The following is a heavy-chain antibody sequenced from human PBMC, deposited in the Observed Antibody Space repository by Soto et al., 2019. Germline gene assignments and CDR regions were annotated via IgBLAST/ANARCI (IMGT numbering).Heavy chain of an antibody. Sequence: EVQLLESGGGLVQPGGSLRLSCAASGFTFSSYAMSWVRQAPGKGLEWVSAISGSGGSTYYADSVKGRFTISRDNSKNTLDLQMNSLRAEDTAVYYCAKGDSSGWNYWYFDLWGRGTLVTVSS. CDR1: GFTFSSYA. CDR2: ISGSGGST. V-gene: IGHV3-23*01. J-gene: IGHJ2*01. D-gene: IGHD6-19*01. CDR3: AKGDSSGWNYWYFDL.